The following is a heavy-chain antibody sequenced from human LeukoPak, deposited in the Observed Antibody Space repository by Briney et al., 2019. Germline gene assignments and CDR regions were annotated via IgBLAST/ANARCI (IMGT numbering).Heavy chain of an antibody. Sequence: GGSLRLSCAASGFTFSSYWMSWVRRAPGKGLEWVANIKQDGSEKYYVDSVKGRFTISRDNAKNSLYLQMNSLRAEDTAVYYCARGVSDYVWGSYRPSLVAFDIWGQGTMVTVSS. D-gene: IGHD3-16*02. CDR2: IKQDGSEK. J-gene: IGHJ3*02. CDR1: GFTFSSYW. V-gene: IGHV3-7*01. CDR3: ARGVSDYVWGSYRPSLVAFDI.